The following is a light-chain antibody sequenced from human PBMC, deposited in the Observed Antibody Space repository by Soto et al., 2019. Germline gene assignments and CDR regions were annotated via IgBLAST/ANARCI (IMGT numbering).Light chain of an antibody. CDR2: DGD. Sequence: QSVLTQPPSVSAAPGEKVTISCSGSTSNIGSHYVSWYQQFPRTAPKLLIYDGDRRPSGMPDRFSGSKSGTSATLGITGLQTGDEADYYCATWDSSLNVVLFGGGTKLTVL. CDR3: ATWDSSLNVVL. J-gene: IGLJ2*01. CDR1: TSNIGSHY. V-gene: IGLV1-51*01.